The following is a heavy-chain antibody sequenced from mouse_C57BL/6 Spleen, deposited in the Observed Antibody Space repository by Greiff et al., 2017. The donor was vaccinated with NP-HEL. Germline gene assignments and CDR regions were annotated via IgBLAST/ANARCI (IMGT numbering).Heavy chain of an antibody. Sequence: EVMLVESGEGLVKPGGSLKLSCAASGFTFSSYAMPWVRQTPEKRLEWVAYISSGGDYIYYADTVKGRFTISRDNARNTLYLQMSSLKSEDTAMYYCTRELRSDFDVWGTGTTVTVSS. D-gene: IGHD1-1*01. J-gene: IGHJ1*03. CDR1: GFTFSSYA. CDR3: TRELRSDFDV. V-gene: IGHV5-9-1*02. CDR2: ISSGGDYI.